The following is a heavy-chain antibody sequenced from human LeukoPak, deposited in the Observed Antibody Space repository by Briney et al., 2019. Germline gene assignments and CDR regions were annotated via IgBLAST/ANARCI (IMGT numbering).Heavy chain of an antibody. CDR1: GGSISSSNYY. CDR3: ARRGYDSGIYGVFDI. CDR2: INYSGQT. V-gene: IGHV4-39*01. J-gene: IGHJ3*02. Sequence: SETLSLTCSVSGGSISSSNYYWGWIRQPPGKGLEWIGSINYSGQTYYNPSLKSRVTISVDTSKNQFSLKLSSVTAADTAMFYCARRGYDSGIYGVFDIWGQGTMVTVSS. D-gene: IGHD3-10*01.